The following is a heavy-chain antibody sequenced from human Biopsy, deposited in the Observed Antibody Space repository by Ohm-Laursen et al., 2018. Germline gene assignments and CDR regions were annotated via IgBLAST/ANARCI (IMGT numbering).Heavy chain of an antibody. V-gene: IGHV4-34*01. J-gene: IGHJ4*01. D-gene: IGHD6-19*01. CDR1: GGSISGYY. CDR3: ARSGQWARYYFDY. CDR2: INHRGYT. Sequence: ALSLTCVVSGGSISGYYWSWIRQPPGKGLEWIGEINHRGYTDYNASLKGRVSISVDTSKNQLSLNLTSVTAADTAVFYCARSGQWARYYFDYWGHGTLVTVSP.